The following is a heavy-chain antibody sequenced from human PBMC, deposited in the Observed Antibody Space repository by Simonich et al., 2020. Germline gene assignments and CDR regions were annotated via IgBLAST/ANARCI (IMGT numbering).Heavy chain of an antibody. D-gene: IGHD3-22*01. CDR2: ISGSGGST. CDR3: AKDLGERITMIVVVIDAFDI. CDR1: GFTFSSYA. J-gene: IGHJ3*02. Sequence: GGGLVQPGGSLRLSCAASGFTFSSYAMSWVRQAPGKVCEWVSAISGSGGSTYYADPVKGRFTSSRDNSKNTLYLHMNSLRAEDTAVYYCAKDLGERITMIVVVIDAFDIWGQGTMVTVSS. V-gene: IGHV3-23*01.